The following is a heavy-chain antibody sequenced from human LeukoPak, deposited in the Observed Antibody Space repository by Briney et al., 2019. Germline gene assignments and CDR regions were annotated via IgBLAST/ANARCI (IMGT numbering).Heavy chain of an antibody. D-gene: IGHD6-6*01. Sequence: PGGSLRLSCAASGFTFSRYWMSWVRQAPGKGLEWVANIKQDGSEKYYVDSVKGRFTISRDNAKNSLYLQMNSLRAEDTAVYYCAREYSSSYYFDYWGQGTLVTVSS. V-gene: IGHV3-7*01. CDR2: IKQDGSEK. J-gene: IGHJ4*02. CDR3: AREYSSSYYFDY. CDR1: GFTFSRYW.